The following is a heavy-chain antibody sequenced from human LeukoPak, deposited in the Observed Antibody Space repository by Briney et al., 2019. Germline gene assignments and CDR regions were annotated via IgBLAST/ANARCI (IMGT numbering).Heavy chain of an antibody. CDR2: INWKGGST. D-gene: IGHD3-10*01. CDR3: ARDMAMVRGVLGF. CDR1: GFTFDDYG. Sequence: GGSLRLSCAASGFTFDDYGMSWVRQAPGKGLEWVSAINWKGGSTDYADSVKGRFIISRDNAKNSLYLQMNSLGAEGTALYYCARDMAMVRGVLGFWGQGTLVAVSS. V-gene: IGHV3-20*04. J-gene: IGHJ4*02.